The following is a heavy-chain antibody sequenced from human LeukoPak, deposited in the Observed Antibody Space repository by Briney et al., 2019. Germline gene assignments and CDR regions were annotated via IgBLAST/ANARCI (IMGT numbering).Heavy chain of an antibody. CDR1: GFTFSGYY. J-gene: IGHJ6*03. CDR3: ARVRGSGFCSGSSCAKDPGYYYYMDV. V-gene: IGHV3-11*01. Sequence: PGGSLRLSCEGSGFTFSGYYMSWIRQAPGKGLEWVSYINPSGSTIYYADSVKGRFTISRDNAKKSLDLQMYSPRAEDTAVYYCARVRGSGFCSGSSCAKDPGYYYYMDVWGKGTTVTVSS. D-gene: IGHD2-2*01. CDR2: INPSGSTI.